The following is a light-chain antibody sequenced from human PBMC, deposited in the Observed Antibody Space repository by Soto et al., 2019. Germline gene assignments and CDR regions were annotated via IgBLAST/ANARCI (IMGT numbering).Light chain of an antibody. CDR3: SSSTSSGVV. CDR2: EVS. Sequence: QSALTQPASVSGSPGQSITISCTGTSSDVGGYNYVSWYQQHPGKAPKLMIYEVSNRPSGVSNRFSGSKSGNTASLTISGLEAEDEADYYCSSSTSSGVVFGGGTKLTVL. CDR1: SSDVGGYNY. J-gene: IGLJ2*01. V-gene: IGLV2-14*01.